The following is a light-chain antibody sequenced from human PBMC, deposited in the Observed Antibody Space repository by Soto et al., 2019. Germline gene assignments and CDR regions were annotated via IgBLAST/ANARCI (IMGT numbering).Light chain of an antibody. J-gene: IGKJ2*01. Sequence: EIVLTQSPGTLSLSPGERATLACRASQSISSSYLAWYQQKPGQAPRLLIYGASSRATGIPDRFSGSGSGTDFTLTFSRLEPEGFAVYYCQFFGSSRYTFGQGTKLEIK. CDR2: GAS. CDR1: QSISSSY. CDR3: QFFGSSRYT. V-gene: IGKV3-20*01.